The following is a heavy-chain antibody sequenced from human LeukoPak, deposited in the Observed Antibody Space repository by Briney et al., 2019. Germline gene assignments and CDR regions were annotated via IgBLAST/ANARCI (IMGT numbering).Heavy chain of an antibody. CDR3: AKDIYKPYYDFGTRGDWFDP. V-gene: IGHV3-66*01. CDR2: TYSDGNT. J-gene: IGHJ5*02. Sequence: GGSLRLSCAASGFIVSRRYMSWIRQAPGKGLEWVAVTYSDGNTNYADSVKGRFTISRGNSQNTVYLQMNSLRAEDTAVYYCAKDIYKPYYDFGTRGDWFDPWGQGTLVTVSS. D-gene: IGHD3-3*01. CDR1: GFIVSRRY.